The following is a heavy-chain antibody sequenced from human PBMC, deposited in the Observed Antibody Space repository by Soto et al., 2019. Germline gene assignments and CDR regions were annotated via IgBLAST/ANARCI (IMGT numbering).Heavy chain of an antibody. CDR3: ARLGPGYDILTGYDNWFDP. D-gene: IGHD3-9*01. CDR2: IYPGDSDT. V-gene: IGHV5-51*01. J-gene: IGHJ5*02. Sequence: RGESLKISCKGSGYSFTSYWIGWVRQMPGKGLEWMGIIYPGDSDTRYSPSFQGQVTISADKSISTAYLQWSSLKASDTAMYYCARLGPGYDILTGYDNWFDPWGQGNLVTVCS. CDR1: GYSFTSYW.